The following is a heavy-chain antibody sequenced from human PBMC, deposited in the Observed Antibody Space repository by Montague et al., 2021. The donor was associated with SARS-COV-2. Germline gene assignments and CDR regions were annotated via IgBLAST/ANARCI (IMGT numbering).Heavy chain of an antibody. CDR3: ARIPVGSKYYFDF. CDR1: GDSVSSNLAT. J-gene: IGHJ4*02. V-gene: IGHV6-1*01. D-gene: IGHD2-2*01. CDR2: TYYRSKWYN. Sequence: CAIPGDSVSSNLATWNWIRQSPSRGLEWLGRTYYRSKWYNDYAESVKSRITIDPDTSKHRFSLHLNSVTPEDTAVYYCARIPVGSKYYFDFWGQGTLVTVSS.